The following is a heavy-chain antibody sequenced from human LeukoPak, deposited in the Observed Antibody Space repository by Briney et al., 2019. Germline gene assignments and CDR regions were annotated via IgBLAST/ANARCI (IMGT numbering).Heavy chain of an antibody. CDR3: ATFVVGATIVDY. CDR1: GYTLTELS. V-gene: IGHV1-24*01. D-gene: IGHD1-26*01. J-gene: IGHJ4*02. CDR2: FDPEDGET. Sequence: GASVKVSCKVSGYTLTELSMHWVRQAPGKGLEWMGGFDPEDGETIYAQKLQGRVTMTEDTSTDTAYMEVSSLGSEDTAVYYCATFVVGATIVDYWGQGTLVTVSS.